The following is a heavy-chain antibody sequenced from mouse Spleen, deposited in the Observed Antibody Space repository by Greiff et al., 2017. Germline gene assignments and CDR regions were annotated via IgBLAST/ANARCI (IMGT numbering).Heavy chain of an antibody. V-gene: IGHV1-42*01. Sequence: DVKLVESGPELVKPGASVKISCKASGYSFTGYYMNWVKQSPEKSLEWIGEINPSTGGTTYNQKFKAKATLTVDKSSSTAYMQLKSLTSEDSAVYYCARSVNYGDYRAWFAYWGQGTLVTVSA. D-gene: IGHD2-13*01. CDR2: INPSTGGT. J-gene: IGHJ3*01. CDR1: GYSFTGYY. CDR3: ARSVNYGDYRAWFAY.